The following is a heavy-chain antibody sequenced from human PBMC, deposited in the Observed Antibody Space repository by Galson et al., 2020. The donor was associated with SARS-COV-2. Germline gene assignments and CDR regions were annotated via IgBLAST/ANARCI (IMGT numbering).Heavy chain of an antibody. CDR1: GGSIRSVGYY. V-gene: IGHV4-31*03. CDR3: ARAYSYGSTSYYFDS. Sequence: SQTLSLTCSVSGGSIRSVGYYWGWIRQHPVKGLEWIGYIYHSGNTYYNPSLKSRILMSLDTSKNQLSLKLTSVTAADTAVYYCARAYSYGSTSYYFDSWGQGTLVTVSS. CDR2: IYHSGNT. J-gene: IGHJ4*02. D-gene: IGHD3-22*01.